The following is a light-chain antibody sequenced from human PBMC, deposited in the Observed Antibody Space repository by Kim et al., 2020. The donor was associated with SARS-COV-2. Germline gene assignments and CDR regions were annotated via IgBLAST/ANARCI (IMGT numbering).Light chain of an antibody. CDR2: DAS. CDR1: QSISTY. V-gene: IGKV3-11*01. CDR3: QQRSDRDT. Sequence: DIVLTQSPATLSLSPGERATLSCRASQSISTYLAWYQQKPGQAPSLLIFDASNRAAGVPARFSGSGSGTDFTLTISSLDPEDFAVYFCQQRSDRDTFGPGTKVDIK. J-gene: IGKJ3*01.